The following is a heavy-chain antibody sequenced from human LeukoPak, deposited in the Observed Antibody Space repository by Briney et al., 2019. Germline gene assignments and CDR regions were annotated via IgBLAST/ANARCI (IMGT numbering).Heavy chain of an antibody. CDR2: IYTSGST. V-gene: IGHV4-4*07. J-gene: IGHJ4*02. CDR3: ARGGPYDSGSFYFDY. D-gene: IGHD1-26*01. CDR1: GGSISSYY. Sequence: PSETLSLTCTVSGGSISSYYWSWIRQPAGKGLEWIGRIYTSGSTNYSPSLKSRVTMSVDTSKNQFSLKLTSVTAADTAVYYCARGGPYDSGSFYFDYWGQGTLVTVSS.